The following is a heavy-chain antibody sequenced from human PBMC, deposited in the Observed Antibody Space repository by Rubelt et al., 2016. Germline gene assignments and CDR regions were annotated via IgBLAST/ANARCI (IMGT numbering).Heavy chain of an antibody. CDR2: PYYGGTT. J-gene: IGHJ5*02. CDR3: ARHRIVRDLTVGGYFDP. Sequence: QLQLRESGPGLVKPSETLSLACTVSGDSVTSAGFYWGWVRQPPGKGPEWIGRPYYGGTTYYNASLRSRVSISVDTSKNQFSLKLTSVTAADTAIYFCARHRIVRDLTVGGYFDPWGQGTLATVSS. CDR1: GDSVTSAGFY. V-gene: IGHV4-39*01. D-gene: IGHD2/OR15-2a*01.